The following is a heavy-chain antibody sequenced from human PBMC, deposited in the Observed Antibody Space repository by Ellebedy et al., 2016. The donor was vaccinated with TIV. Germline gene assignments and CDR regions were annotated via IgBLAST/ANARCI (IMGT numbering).Heavy chain of an antibody. D-gene: IGHD3-3*01. CDR1: GFTFNSYA. CDR3: VGFGVFNL. CDR2: ISGGGYTT. Sequence: GESLKISCSASGFTFNSYAMTWVRQAPGKGLECVSVISGGGYTTTYADSVKGRFTISRENAKNALFLQMDGLRVDDSAVYYCVGFGVFNLWGQGAPVTVSS. V-gene: IGHV3-23*01. J-gene: IGHJ5*02.